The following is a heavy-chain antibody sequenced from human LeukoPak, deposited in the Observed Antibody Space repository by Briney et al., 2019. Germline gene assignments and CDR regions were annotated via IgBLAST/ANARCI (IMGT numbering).Heavy chain of an antibody. CDR1: GGSISSYY. CDR2: ISYSGST. D-gene: IGHD1-14*01. Sequence: WETLSLTCTVSGGSISSYYWSWIRQPPGKGLEWIGYISYSGSTNYNPSLKSRVTISVDTSKNQFSLKLSSVTAADTAVYYCARGPRGIDYWGQGTLVTVSS. V-gene: IGHV4-59*01. CDR3: ARGPRGIDY. J-gene: IGHJ4*02.